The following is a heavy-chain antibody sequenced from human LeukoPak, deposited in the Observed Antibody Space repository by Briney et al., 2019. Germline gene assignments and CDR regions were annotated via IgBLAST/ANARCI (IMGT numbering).Heavy chain of an antibody. CDR2: ISGSGGST. Sequence: QAGGSLRLSCAASGFTFSSYAMSWVRQAPGKGLEWVSAISGSGGSTYYADSVKGRFTISRDNSKNTLYLQMNSLRAEDTAVYYCARSLHPRRYMDVWGKGTTVTVSS. CDR3: ARSLHPRRYMDV. V-gene: IGHV3-23*01. CDR1: GFTFSSYA. J-gene: IGHJ6*03.